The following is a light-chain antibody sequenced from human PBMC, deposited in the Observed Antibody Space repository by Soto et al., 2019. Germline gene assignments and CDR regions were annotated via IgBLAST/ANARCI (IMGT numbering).Light chain of an antibody. Sequence: EIVLTQSPGTLSFSPGERATLSCRASQSVRNNYLAWYQHIPGQSPRVLIYAASKRATGIPDRFSGSGSGTDFTLTISRLAPEDFAVYYCQQYSNSWSFGQGTKVEIK. J-gene: IGKJ1*01. CDR3: QQYSNSWS. CDR2: AAS. CDR1: QSVRNNY. V-gene: IGKV3-20*01.